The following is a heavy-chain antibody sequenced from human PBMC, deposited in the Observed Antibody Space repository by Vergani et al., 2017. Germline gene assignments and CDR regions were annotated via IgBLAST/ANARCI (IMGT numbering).Heavy chain of an antibody. Sequence: EVHLLESGGGLVQPGGSLRLSCAASGFTFSNSAVSWVRQAPGRGLAWVSSISGPGLSTSYADSVKGRFSISRDNSKNTVFLQMHSLRPEDTAICFCARASVGSGGYYYYCYVDGWSEGGTVTVSS. CDR1: GFTFSNSA. V-gene: IGHV3-23*01. D-gene: IGHD3-10*01. CDR3: ARASVGSGGYYYYCYVDG. J-gene: IGHJ6*03. CDR2: ISGPGLST.